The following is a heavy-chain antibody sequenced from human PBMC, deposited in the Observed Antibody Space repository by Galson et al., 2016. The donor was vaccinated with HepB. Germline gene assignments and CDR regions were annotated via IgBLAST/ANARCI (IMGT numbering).Heavy chain of an antibody. D-gene: IGHD1-26*01. CDR3: ARDALEWELLDFFDY. CDR2: ISTSSTYI. J-gene: IGHJ4*02. Sequence: SLRLSCAASGFTFSTYSMNWVRQAPGKGLEWVSSISTSSTYIYYADSVKGRFTISRDNAKNSLYLQMNSLRAEDTAVYYCARDALEWELLDFFDYWGQGTLVTVSS. V-gene: IGHV3-21*01. CDR1: GFTFSTYS.